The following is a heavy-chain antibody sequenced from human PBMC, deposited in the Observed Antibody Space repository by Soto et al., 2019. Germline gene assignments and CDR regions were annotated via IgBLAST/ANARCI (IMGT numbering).Heavy chain of an antibody. CDR2: IAVGSGNT. J-gene: IGHJ3*02. V-gene: IGHV1-58*01. CDR1: GFTFKSST. D-gene: IGHD2-15*01. Sequence: GASVKVSCKASGFTFKSSTVQWVRQARGQRLEWIGWIAVGSGNTKYAQLFQDRVAITRDLSTSTAYMELSSLRSEDTAVYYCAARHCGGGSCYSHEDAFESWGQGTMVTVS. CDR3: AARHCGGGSCYSHEDAFES.